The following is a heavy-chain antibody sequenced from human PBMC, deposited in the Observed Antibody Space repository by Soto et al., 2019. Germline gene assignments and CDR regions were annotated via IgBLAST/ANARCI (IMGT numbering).Heavy chain of an antibody. CDR2: IYPGDSDT. CDR3: ARYDSSGYFRFEY. J-gene: IGHJ4*01. D-gene: IGHD3-22*01. CDR1: GYSLTNYW. Sequence: PGESLKISCKGSGYSLTNYWIGWVRQMPGKGLEWMGIIYPGDSDTRYSPSFQGRVTISADKSISSTYLQWSSLKASDTAMYYCARYDSSGYFRFEYWGQGTPVTVSS. V-gene: IGHV5-51*01.